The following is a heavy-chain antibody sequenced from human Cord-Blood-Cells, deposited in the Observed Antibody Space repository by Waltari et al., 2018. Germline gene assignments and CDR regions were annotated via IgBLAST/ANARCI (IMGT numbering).Heavy chain of an antibody. CDR3: ARRDGYNYYYYGMDV. Sequence: QLQLQESGPGLVKPSETLSLTCTVSGGSISSSSYSWGWIRQPPGKGLEWIGSIYYSGRTYATPSLGSRVTMSVDTSKTQLSLKLGSGTAADTAVYYCARRDGYNYYYYGMDVWGQGTTVTVSS. D-gene: IGHD5-12*01. CDR1: GGSISSSSYS. V-gene: IGHV4-39*01. J-gene: IGHJ6*02. CDR2: IYYSGRT.